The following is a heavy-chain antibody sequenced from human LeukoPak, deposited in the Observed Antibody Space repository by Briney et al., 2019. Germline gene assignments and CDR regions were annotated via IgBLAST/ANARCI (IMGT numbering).Heavy chain of an antibody. D-gene: IGHD6-19*01. CDR3: ARMTPVAGNSDS. Sequence: GGSLRLSCSSPGFTLSRSNMHWVRQTPGKGLEWVAFIRYDGGSEYYAEPVRGRFTISRDNNKNTLFLQMKSLRPEDTGLYYCARMTPVAGNSDSWGQGTLVTVSS. CDR2: IRYDGGSE. CDR1: GFTLSRSN. V-gene: IGHV3-30*02. J-gene: IGHJ4*02.